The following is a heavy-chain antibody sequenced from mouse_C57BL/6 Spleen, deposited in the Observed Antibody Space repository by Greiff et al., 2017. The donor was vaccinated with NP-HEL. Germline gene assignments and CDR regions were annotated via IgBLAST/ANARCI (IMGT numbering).Heavy chain of an antibody. CDR1: GYTFTSYW. Sequence: QVQLQQPGAELVKPGASVKLSCKASGYTFTSYWMQWVKQRPGQGLEWIGEIDPSDSYTNYNQKFKGKATLTVDTSSSTAYMQLSSLTSEDSSVYYCALSDYWGQGTTLTVSS. J-gene: IGHJ2*01. V-gene: IGHV1-50*01. CDR3: ALSDY. CDR2: IDPSDSYT.